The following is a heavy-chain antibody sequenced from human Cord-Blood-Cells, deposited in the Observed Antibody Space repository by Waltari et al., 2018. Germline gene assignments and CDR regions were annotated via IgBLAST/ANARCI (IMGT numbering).Heavy chain of an antibody. CDR3: AKDRGIITGTTDY. J-gene: IGHJ4*02. CDR2: ISGSGGST. CDR1: GFTFSSYA. V-gene: IGHV3-23*01. Sequence: EVQLLESGGGLVQPGGSLRLSCAASGFTFSSYALSWVRPAPGKGLELVSAISGSGGSTYYADSVKGRFTISRDNSKNTLYLQMNSLRAEDTAVYYCAKDRGIITGTTDYWGQGTLVTVSS. D-gene: IGHD1-20*01.